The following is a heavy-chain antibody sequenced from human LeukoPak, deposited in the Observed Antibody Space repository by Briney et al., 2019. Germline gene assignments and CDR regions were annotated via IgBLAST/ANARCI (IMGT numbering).Heavy chain of an antibody. J-gene: IGHJ4*02. CDR1: GGSISSSNW. D-gene: IGHD6-19*01. CDR3: ARGSGSSGWYGFDY. Sequence: SGTLSLTCAVSGGSISSSNWWSWVRQPPGKGLEWIGEIYHSGSTNYNPSLKSRVTISVDKSKNRFSLKLSSVTAADTAVYYCARGSGSSGWYGFDYWGQGTLVTVSS. V-gene: IGHV4-4*02. CDR2: IYHSGST.